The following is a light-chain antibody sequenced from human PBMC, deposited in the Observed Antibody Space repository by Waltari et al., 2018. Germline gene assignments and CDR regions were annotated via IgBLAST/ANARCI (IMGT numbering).Light chain of an antibody. V-gene: IGLV4-69*01. CDR1: SGHSSNV. Sequence: QLVLTQSPSASASLGASVKITCTLSSGHSSNVVAWHQQQPEKGPRNLMKVNSDGSHSKGDGIPDRFSGSSSGAERYLTISSLQSDDEADYYCQTWGTGILVFGGGTRLTVL. J-gene: IGLJ3*02. CDR3: QTWGTGILV. CDR2: VNSDGSH.